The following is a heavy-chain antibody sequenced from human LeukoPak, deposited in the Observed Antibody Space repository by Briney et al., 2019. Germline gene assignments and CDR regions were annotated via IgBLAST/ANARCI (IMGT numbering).Heavy chain of an antibody. D-gene: IGHD6-19*01. V-gene: IGHV3-30*09. J-gene: IGHJ6*02. CDR1: GFTFSSYA. Sequence: GRSLRLSCADSGFTFSSYAMHWIRQAPGKGLDWVAVISYDGSNKYYADSVKGRFAISRDNSKNTLYLQMNSLGPEDTALYYCARGQVARNPHYYGMDVWGQGTTVTVSS. CDR3: ARGQVARNPHYYGMDV. CDR2: ISYDGSNK.